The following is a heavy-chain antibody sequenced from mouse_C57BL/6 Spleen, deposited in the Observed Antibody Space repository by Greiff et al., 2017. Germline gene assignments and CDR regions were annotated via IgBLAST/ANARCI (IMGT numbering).Heavy chain of an antibody. CDR1: GYAFSSSW. CDR2: IYPGDGDT. CDR3: ERFYYDNLDY. Sequence: QVQLQQSGPELVKPGASVKISCKASGYAFSSSWMNWVKQRPGQGLEWIGRIYPGDGDTNYNGKFKGKATLTADKSSSTAYMQLSSLTSEDSAVYFCERFYYDNLDYWGQGTTLTVSS. J-gene: IGHJ2*01. D-gene: IGHD2-1*01. V-gene: IGHV1-82*01.